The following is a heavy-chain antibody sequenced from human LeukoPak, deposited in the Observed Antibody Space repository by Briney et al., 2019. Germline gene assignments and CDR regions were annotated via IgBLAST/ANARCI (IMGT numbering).Heavy chain of an antibody. CDR1: GGSISSGGYY. V-gene: IGHV4-31*03. CDR2: IYYSGST. D-gene: IGHD5-24*01. J-gene: IGHJ4*02. Sequence: TPSETLSLTCTVSGGSISSGGYYWSWIRQHPGKGLEWIGYIYYSGSTYYNPSLKSRVTISVDTSKNQFSLKLSSVTAADTAVYYCARDGSRDGYKSVYYFDYWGQGTLVTVSS. CDR3: ARDGSRDGYKSVYYFDY.